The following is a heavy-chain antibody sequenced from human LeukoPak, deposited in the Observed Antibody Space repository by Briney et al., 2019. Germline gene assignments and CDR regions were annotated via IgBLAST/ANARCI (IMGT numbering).Heavy chain of an antibody. Sequence: PSQTLSLTCTVSGGSISSGDYYWSWIRQPPGKGLEWIGYIYYSGSTYYNPSLKSRVTISVDTSKNQFSLNLSSVTAADTAVYYCARETGEYSSSIDYWGQGTLVTVSS. CDR3: ARETGEYSSSIDY. CDR2: IYYSGST. J-gene: IGHJ4*02. V-gene: IGHV4-30-4*08. CDR1: GGSISSGDYY. D-gene: IGHD6-6*01.